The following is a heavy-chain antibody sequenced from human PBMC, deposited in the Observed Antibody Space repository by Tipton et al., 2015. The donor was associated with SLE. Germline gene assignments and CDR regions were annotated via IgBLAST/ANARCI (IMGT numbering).Heavy chain of an antibody. CDR3: ARCGGARDY. Sequence: TLSLTCAVYGGSFSGYYWSWIRQPPGKGLEWIGEIKHSGSTNYNPSLKSRVTISVDTSKNQFSLKLSSVTAADTAVYYCARCGGARDYWGQGTLVTVSS. V-gene: IGHV4-34*01. J-gene: IGHJ4*02. CDR1: GGSFSGYY. CDR2: IKHSGST. D-gene: IGHD3-16*01.